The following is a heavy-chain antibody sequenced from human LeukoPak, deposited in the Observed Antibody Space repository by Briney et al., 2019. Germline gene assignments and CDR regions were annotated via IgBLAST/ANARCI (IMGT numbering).Heavy chain of an antibody. J-gene: IGHJ3*02. Sequence: PGGSLRLSCGASGFMLRICGMLGGRQAPGKGLEWVAVISYDGSNKYYADSVKGRFTISRDNSKNTLYLQMNSLRAEDTAVYYWAKGFRRGYYIGSGSGGRTLDIWGQGTMVTVSS. CDR3: AKGFRRGYYIGSGSGGRTLDI. V-gene: IGHV3-30*18. D-gene: IGHD3-10*01. CDR1: GFMLRICG. CDR2: ISYDGSNK.